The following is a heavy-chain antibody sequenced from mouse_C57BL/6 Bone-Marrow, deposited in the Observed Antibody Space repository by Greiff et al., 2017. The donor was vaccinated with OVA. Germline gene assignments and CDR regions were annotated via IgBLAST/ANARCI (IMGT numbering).Heavy chain of an antibody. J-gene: IGHJ4*01. V-gene: IGHV5-17*01. CDR2: ISSGSSTI. CDR1: GFTFSDYG. D-gene: IGHD3-2*02. CDR3: ARRAQATSYAMDY. Sequence: EVKLQESGGGLVKPGGSLKLSCAASGFTFSDYGMHWVRQAPEKGLEWVAYISSGSSTIYYADTVKGRFTISRDNAKNTLFLQMTSLRSEDTAMYYCARRAQATSYAMDYWGQGTSVTVSS.